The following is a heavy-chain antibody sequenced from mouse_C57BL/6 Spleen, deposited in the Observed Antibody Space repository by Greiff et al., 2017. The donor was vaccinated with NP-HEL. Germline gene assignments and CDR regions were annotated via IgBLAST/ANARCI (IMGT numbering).Heavy chain of an antibody. V-gene: IGHV5-4*03. J-gene: IGHJ4*01. Sequence: EVNVVESGGGLVKPGGSLKLSCAASGFTFSSYAMSWVRQTPEKRLEWVATISDGGSYTYYPDNVKGRFTISRDNAKNNLYLQMSHLKSEDTAMYYCARAYGSSYYYAMDYWGQGTSVTVSS. CDR2: ISDGGSYT. D-gene: IGHD1-1*01. CDR1: GFTFSSYA. CDR3: ARAYGSSYYYAMDY.